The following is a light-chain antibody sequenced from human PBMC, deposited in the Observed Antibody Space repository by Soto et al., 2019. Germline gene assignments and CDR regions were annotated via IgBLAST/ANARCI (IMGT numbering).Light chain of an antibody. Sequence: DIQMTQSPSTLSAYVGDRVTITRRASQSISSWLTWYQQKPGKAHEYLIYKASTLNSGVPSRFSGSGSGTEFTLTVDSLEPDDVATYYCQQYHINSLTFGGGTRLESK. J-gene: IGKJ4*01. CDR2: KAS. CDR3: QQYHINSLT. CDR1: QSISSW. V-gene: IGKV1-5*03.